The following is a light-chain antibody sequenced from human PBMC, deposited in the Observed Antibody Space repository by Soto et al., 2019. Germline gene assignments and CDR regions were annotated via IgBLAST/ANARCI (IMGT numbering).Light chain of an antibody. Sequence: VVMTQSPPSLPVTLGQPASISCRSSQSVVYSDGNAYLNWFQQRPGKSPRRLIYTVSNRDSGVPDRFSGGGYCTDFTLKISRVEAEEVGIYYCMQGTYCPPTFGQGTKVEF. J-gene: IGKJ1*01. V-gene: IGKV2-30*01. CDR3: MQGTYCPPT. CDR1: QSVVYSDGNAY. CDR2: TVS.